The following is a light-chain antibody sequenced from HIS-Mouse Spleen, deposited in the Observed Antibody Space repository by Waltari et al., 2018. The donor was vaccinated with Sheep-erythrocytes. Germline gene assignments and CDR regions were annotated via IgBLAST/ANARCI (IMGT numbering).Light chain of an antibody. J-gene: IGLJ2*01. Sequence: QAALTQPAGVVGSPGQSITISCPGTGSDVGSNNLVAWYQQHPGKAPKLMIYEGSKRPSGVSNRFSASKSRNTASLTISGLQAADEADYYCCSYAGSSTFHVVFGGGTKLTVL. CDR1: GSDVGSNNL. CDR2: EGS. V-gene: IGLV2-23*03. CDR3: CSYAGSSTFHVV.